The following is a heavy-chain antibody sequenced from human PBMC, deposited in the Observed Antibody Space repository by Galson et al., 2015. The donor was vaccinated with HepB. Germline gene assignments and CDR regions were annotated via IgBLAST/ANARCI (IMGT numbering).Heavy chain of an antibody. CDR3: AKAKTYSHNYEVSAFPN. CDR2: ISYDGSKK. V-gene: IGHV3-30*18. D-gene: IGHD4-11*01. Sequence: SLRLSCAASGFTFSNFGLHWVRQAPGKGLEWLALISYDGSKKFYVDSLKGRLTVSRDNSRHTLYLQMNSLRPEDTAVYYCAKAKTYSHNYEVSAFPNWGQGTLVTVSS. CDR1: GFTFSNFG. J-gene: IGHJ3*02.